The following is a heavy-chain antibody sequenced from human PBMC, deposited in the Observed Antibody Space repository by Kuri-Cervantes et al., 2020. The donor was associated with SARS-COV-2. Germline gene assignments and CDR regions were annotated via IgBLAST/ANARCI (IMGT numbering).Heavy chain of an antibody. Sequence: SVKVSCKASGGTFSSYAISWVRQAPGQGLEWMGGIIPIFGTANYAQKLQGRVTMTTDTSTSTAYMELRSLRSEDTAVYYCAREAGGYHGYYYGMDVWGQGTTVTVSS. CDR3: AREAGGYHGYYYGMDV. CDR1: GGTFSSYA. D-gene: IGHD5-18*01. V-gene: IGHV1-69*05. CDR2: IIPIFGTA. J-gene: IGHJ6*02.